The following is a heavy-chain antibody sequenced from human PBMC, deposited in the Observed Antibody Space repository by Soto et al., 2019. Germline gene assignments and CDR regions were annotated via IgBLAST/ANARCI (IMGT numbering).Heavy chain of an antibody. CDR3: ARTSVGTTDGYYYYGMDV. Sequence: QLQLQESGPGLVKPSGTLSLTCAVSGGSISSSNWWSWVRQPPGKGLEWIGEIYHSGSTNYNPSLKSRVTISVDKSKNQFSLKLSSVTAADTAVYYCARTSVGTTDGYYYYGMDVWGQGTTVTVSS. V-gene: IGHV4-4*02. CDR2: IYHSGST. D-gene: IGHD4-17*01. CDR1: GGSISSSNW. J-gene: IGHJ6*02.